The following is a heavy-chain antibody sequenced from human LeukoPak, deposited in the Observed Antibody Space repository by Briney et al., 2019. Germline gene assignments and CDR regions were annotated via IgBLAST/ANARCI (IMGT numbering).Heavy chain of an antibody. D-gene: IGHD6-13*01. CDR2: ITGNGVST. Sequence: SLITGNGVSTYYADSVKGRFTISRDNSKNTLYLQMNSLRAEDTAVYYCAKGLHSSSWYSDSWGQGTLVTVSS. CDR3: AKGLHSSSWYSDS. V-gene: IGHV3-23*01. J-gene: IGHJ4*02.